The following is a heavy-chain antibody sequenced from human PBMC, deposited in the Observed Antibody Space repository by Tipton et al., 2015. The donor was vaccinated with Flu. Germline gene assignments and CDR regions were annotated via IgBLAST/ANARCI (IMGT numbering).Heavy chain of an antibody. CDR1: GYSFNSYG. D-gene: IGHD2-2*01. CDR2: ISAYTDNR. CDR3: ARDMPQGVVVIPPAKGFDF. Sequence: QVQLVQSGAEVKKPGASVKVSCKTSGYSFNSYGISWVRQAPGQGLEWMGWISAYTDNRNYAQRFQGRVTMTTDTSTNTAFMELRSLRSDDTAVYYCARDMPQGVVVIPPAKGFDFWGQGTLVTVSS. J-gene: IGHJ4*02. V-gene: IGHV1-18*01.